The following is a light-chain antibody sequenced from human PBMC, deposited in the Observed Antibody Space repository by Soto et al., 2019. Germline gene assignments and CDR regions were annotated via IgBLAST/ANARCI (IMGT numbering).Light chain of an antibody. J-gene: IGKJ1*01. CDR2: DAS. Sequence: ESVLTESPCALSLSPGERATRSFRASQSVSSSYLAWYQQKPGQAPRLLIYDASNRATGIPARFSGSGSGTDFTLTISSLEPEDFAVYYCQQRSNWPTFGQGTKV. CDR1: QSVSSSY. V-gene: IGKV3D-20*02. CDR3: QQRSNWPT.